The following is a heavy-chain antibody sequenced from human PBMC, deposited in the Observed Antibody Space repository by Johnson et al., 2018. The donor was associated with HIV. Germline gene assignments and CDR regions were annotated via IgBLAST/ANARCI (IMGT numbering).Heavy chain of an antibody. CDR1: GFTFSTYG. D-gene: IGHD1-26*01. Sequence: VQLVESGGGVVQPGRSLRLSCAASGFTFSTYGMHWVRQAPGKGLEWVANIKQDGSEKYYVGSVKGRFTITRDNAKNSLYLQMNSRSAEDTAVYYCAKGMWGHDAFDIWGQGTMVTVSS. V-gene: IGHV3-7*01. CDR2: IKQDGSEK. CDR3: AKGMWGHDAFDI. J-gene: IGHJ3*02.